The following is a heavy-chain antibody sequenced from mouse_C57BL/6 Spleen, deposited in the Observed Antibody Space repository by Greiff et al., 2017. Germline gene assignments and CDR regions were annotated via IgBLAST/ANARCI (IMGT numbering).Heavy chain of an antibody. D-gene: IGHD2-4*01. CDR1: GFTFSDYY. CDR2: INYDGSST. CDR3: ARGGLYDYPCFDY. V-gene: IGHV5-16*01. Sequence: EVKVVESEGGLVQPGSSMKLSCTASGFTFSDYYMAWVRQVPEKGLEWVANINYDGSSTNYLDSLKSRFIISRDNATNILYMQMSSLKSEDTATYYCARGGLYDYPCFDYWGQGTTLTVSA. J-gene: IGHJ2*01.